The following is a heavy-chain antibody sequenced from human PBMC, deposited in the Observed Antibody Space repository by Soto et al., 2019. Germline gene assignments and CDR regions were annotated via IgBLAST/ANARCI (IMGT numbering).Heavy chain of an antibody. CDR1: GFAFSNSW. V-gene: IGHV3-7*01. CDR3: ARDLGSSWYPEYFQH. CDR2: MKEDGTEI. Sequence: GGSLRLSCAASGFAFSNSWISWVRQAPGKGLEWVANMKEDGTEIWYMDSVKGRFTISRDNAKNSLYLQMNSLRAEDTAVYYCARDLGSSWYPEYFQHWGQGTLVTVSS. D-gene: IGHD6-13*01. J-gene: IGHJ1*01.